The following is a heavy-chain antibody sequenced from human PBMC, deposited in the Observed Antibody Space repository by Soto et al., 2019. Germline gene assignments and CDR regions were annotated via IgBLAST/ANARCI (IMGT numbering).Heavy chain of an antibody. CDR3: ARDRVIAAAGVDGYYYYGMDV. D-gene: IGHD6-13*01. V-gene: IGHV4-30-2*01. CDR2: IYHSGST. J-gene: IGHJ6*02. Sequence: SETLSLTCAVSGGSISSGGYSWSWIRQPPGKGLEWIGYIYHSGSTYYNPSLKSRVTISVDRSKNQFSLKLSSVTAADTAVYYCARDRVIAAAGVDGYYYYGMDVWGQGTTGTVYS. CDR1: GGSISSGGYS.